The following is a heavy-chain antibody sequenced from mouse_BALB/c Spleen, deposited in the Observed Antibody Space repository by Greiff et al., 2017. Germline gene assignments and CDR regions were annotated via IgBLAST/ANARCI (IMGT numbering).Heavy chain of an antibody. CDR3: ARHGELGRRELLAY. Sequence: EVQGVESGGGLVKPGGSLKLSCAASGFAFSSYDMSWVRQTPEKRLEWVAYISSGGGSTYYPDTVKGRFTISRDNAKNTLYLQMSSLKSEDTAMYYCARHGELGRRELLAYWGQGTLVTVSA. CDR1: GFAFSSYD. D-gene: IGHD4-1*01. CDR2: ISSGGGST. V-gene: IGHV5-12-1*01. J-gene: IGHJ3*01.